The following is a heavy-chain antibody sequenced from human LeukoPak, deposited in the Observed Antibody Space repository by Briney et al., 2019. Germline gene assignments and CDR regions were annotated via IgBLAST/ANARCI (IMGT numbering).Heavy chain of an antibody. V-gene: IGHV3-48*02. CDR1: GFTFIIYN. D-gene: IGHD5-24*01. CDR3: ARGGLETAIILAHEE. Sequence: GGSLRLSSAASGFTFIIYNMNLVRQAPGKGLEWVSYISSRSNTIYYADSVKGRFTISRDNAKNSLYLQMNSLRDEDTAVYYCARGGLETAIILAHEEWGQGTLVTVSS. J-gene: IGHJ4*02. CDR2: ISSRSNTI.